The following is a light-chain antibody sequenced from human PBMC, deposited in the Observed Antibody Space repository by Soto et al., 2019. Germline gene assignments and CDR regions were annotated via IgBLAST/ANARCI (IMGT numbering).Light chain of an antibody. CDR3: QQSYSTPPDT. CDR1: QYISTS. CDR2: GAS. V-gene: IGKV1-39*01. J-gene: IGKJ2*01. Sequence: DIQMTQSPSSLSASVGDRVIITCRASQYISTSLNWYQQKPGEAPKLLIYGASTLQSGVPSRFSGSGSGTDFTLTISTLQPEDFATYYCQQSYSTPPDTFGQGTNLEIK.